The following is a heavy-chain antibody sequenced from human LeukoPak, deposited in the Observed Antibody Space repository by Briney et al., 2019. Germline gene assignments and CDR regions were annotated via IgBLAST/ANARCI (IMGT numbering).Heavy chain of an antibody. D-gene: IGHD2-8*01. CDR3: ARDNGNKYYFDY. CDR2: ISSNSKYT. V-gene: IGHV3-11*05. Sequence: GGSLRLSCAASGFMFSDYFMSWIRQAPGKELEWISYISSNSKYTKYADSVKGRFTISRDNAKKSLYLQMNSLRAEETAVYYCARDNGNKYYFDYWGQGTLVTVSS. J-gene: IGHJ4*02. CDR1: GFMFSDYF.